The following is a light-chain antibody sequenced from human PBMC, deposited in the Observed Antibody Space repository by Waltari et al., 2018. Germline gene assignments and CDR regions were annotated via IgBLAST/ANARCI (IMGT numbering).Light chain of an antibody. Sequence: QSALTQPASGSGSPGQSSTISCTGSRRDVVGYNLVTGYQQVPAKAPKLIIYEDSKRPSGLSERFSGSKSCITAALRSCWLQGEDYADYYWCSYAGASSQWVFGGGTKVTVL. J-gene: IGLJ3*02. CDR2: EDS. CDR1: RRDVVGYNL. CDR3: CSYAGASSQWV. V-gene: IGLV2-23*01.